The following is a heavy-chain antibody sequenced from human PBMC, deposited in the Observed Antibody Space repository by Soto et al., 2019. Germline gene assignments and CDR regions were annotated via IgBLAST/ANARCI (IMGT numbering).Heavy chain of an antibody. CDR2: IYYSGST. V-gene: IGHV4-59*01. CDR1: GGSISSYY. Sequence: SETLSLTCTVSGGSISSYYWSWIRQPPGKGLEWIGYIYYSGSTNYNPSLKSRVTISVDTSKNQFSLKLSSVTAADTAVYYCARGSGYDAAFDYWGQGTLVTVSS. J-gene: IGHJ4*02. CDR3: ARGSGYDAAFDY. D-gene: IGHD5-12*01.